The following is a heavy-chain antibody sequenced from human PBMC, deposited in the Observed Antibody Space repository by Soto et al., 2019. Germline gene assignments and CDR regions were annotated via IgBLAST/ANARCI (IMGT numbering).Heavy chain of an antibody. J-gene: IGHJ6*02. CDR2: ISTTSRTI. V-gene: IGHV3-48*02. D-gene: IGHD1-1*01. Sequence: EVQVVESGGGLIQPGGSLRLSCAGSGFTFSNYNMDWVRQAPGKGLEWISSISTTSRTIFDADSVKGRYTLSRDKARNSLFLQMHSLRDENTAVYYCASDGSRGYDMDVWGQGTTVIVSS. CDR1: GFTFSNYN. CDR3: ASDGSRGYDMDV.